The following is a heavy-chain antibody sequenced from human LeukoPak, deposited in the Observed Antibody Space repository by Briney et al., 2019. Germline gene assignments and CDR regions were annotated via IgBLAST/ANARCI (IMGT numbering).Heavy chain of an antibody. J-gene: IGHJ6*03. CDR2: VNPNSGGT. CDR1: GYTFTGYY. V-gene: IGHV1-2*06. Sequence: ASVKVSCKASGYTFTGYYIHWVRQAPGQGPEWMGRVNPNSGGTNYAQQFQGRVTMTRDTSISTAYMELNRLRSDDTAVYYCAREENDYYMDVWGKGTTVTVSS. CDR3: AREENDYYMDV.